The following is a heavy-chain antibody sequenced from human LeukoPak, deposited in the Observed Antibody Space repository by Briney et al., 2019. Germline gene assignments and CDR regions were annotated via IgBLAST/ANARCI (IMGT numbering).Heavy chain of an antibody. CDR2: IYWDDDK. J-gene: IGHJ4*02. CDR1: GFSLSTSGVG. D-gene: IGHD3-10*01. V-gene: IGHV2-5*02. Sequence: SGPTLVNPTQTLTLICTFSGFSLSTSGVGVGWIRQPPGKALEWLTLIYWDDDKRYSPSLKSRLTITKDTSKNQVVLTMTNMDPVDTATYYRALRSPFNYGSGSYYQFDYWGQGTLVTVSS. CDR3: ALRSPFNYGSGSYYQFDY.